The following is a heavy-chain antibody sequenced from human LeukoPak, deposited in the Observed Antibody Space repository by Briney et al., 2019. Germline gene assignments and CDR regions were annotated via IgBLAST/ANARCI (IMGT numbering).Heavy chain of an antibody. V-gene: IGHV3-23*01. CDR3: AKKGYSYGSQYYYYYMDV. CDR1: GFTFSSYG. J-gene: IGHJ6*03. Sequence: PGGTLRLSCAASGFTFSSYGMSWVRQAPGKGLEWVSAISGSGGSTYYADSVKGRFTISRDNSKNTLYLQMNSLRAEDTAVYYCAKKGYSYGSQYYYYYMDVWGKGTTVTISS. CDR2: ISGSGGST. D-gene: IGHD5-18*01.